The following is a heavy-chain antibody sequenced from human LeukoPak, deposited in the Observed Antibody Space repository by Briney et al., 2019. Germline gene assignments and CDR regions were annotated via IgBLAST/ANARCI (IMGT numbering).Heavy chain of an antibody. J-gene: IGHJ6*03. CDR2: INPNSGGT. Sequence: GASVKVSCKASGYTFTGYYMHWVRQAPGQGLEWMGWINPNSGGTNYAQKFQGRVTMTRDTSISTAYMELSRLRSDDTAAYYCAREAGATYYYYYMDVWGKGTTVTVSS. CDR3: AREAGATYYYYYMDV. V-gene: IGHV1-2*02. D-gene: IGHD1-26*01. CDR1: GYTFTGYY.